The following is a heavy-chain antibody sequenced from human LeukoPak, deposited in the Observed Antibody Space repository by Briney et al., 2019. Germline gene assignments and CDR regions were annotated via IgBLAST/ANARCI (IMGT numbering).Heavy chain of an antibody. CDR3: ASSRSNLRYFDY. V-gene: IGHV4-34*01. J-gene: IGHJ4*02. CDR1: GVTFSGYY. Sequence: PSETLSLTCAVYGVTFSGYYWSWIRQPPGKGLEWIGEINHSASTNYNSSLKSRVTISVDTSKNQFSLKLSSVTAADTAVYYCASSRSNLRYFDYWGQGTLVTVSS. D-gene: IGHD4-4*01. CDR2: INHSAST.